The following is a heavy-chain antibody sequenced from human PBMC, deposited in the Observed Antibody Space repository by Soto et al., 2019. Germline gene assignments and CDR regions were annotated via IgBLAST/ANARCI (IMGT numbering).Heavy chain of an antibody. D-gene: IGHD2-2*01. CDR3: AAGRGDIVVVPAALSPLDV. CDR2: IVVGSGNT. Sequence: ASVKVSCKASGFTFTSSAMQWVRQARGQRLEWIGWIVVGSGNTNYAQKFQERVTSTRDMSTSTAYMELSSLRSEDTAVYYCAAGRGDIVVVPAALSPLDVWGKGTTVTVSS. V-gene: IGHV1-58*02. J-gene: IGHJ6*04. CDR1: GFTFTSSA.